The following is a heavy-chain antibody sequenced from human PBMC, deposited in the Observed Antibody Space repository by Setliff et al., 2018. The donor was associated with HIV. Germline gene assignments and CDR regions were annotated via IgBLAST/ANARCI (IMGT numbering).Heavy chain of an antibody. CDR1: GGSISNHW. D-gene: IGHD4-4*01. V-gene: IGHV4-59*08. J-gene: IGHJ4*02. Sequence: SETLSLTCAVSGGSISNHWWSWFRQPPGKGLEWIAYIQASGITNHKPSLKSRATITVDTSKNQFSLTLSSVTAADTAVYFCARLSRWGTMTTLDFWGQGTLVTVSS. CDR3: ARLSRWGTMTTLDF. CDR2: IQASGIT.